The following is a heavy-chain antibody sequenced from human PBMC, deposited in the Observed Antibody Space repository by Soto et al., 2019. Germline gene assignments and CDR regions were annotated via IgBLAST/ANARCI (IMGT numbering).Heavy chain of an antibody. Sequence: EVQLVESGGGLLQPGGSLRLSCEASGFTFSSSWMHWVRQAPGKGLVWVSRINADGRTTSYADSVKGRFTISRDNAKNTVYLQMTSLRTEDTAVYYCARELAYGMDVWGQGTTVTVSS. CDR1: GFTFSSSW. CDR2: INADGRTT. D-gene: IGHD6-13*01. CDR3: ARELAYGMDV. J-gene: IGHJ6*02. V-gene: IGHV3-74*01.